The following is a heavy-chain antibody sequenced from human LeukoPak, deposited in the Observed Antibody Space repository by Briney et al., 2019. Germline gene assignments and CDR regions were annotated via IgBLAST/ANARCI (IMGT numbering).Heavy chain of an antibody. Sequence: GGSLRLSCAASGFTFSSYGMHWVRQAPGKGLEWVSVISYDGSNKYYADSVKGRFTISRDNAKNSLYLQMNSLRGEDTALYYCAKAKGRYYHYAMDVWGQGTTVTVSS. J-gene: IGHJ6*02. CDR2: ISYDGSNK. V-gene: IGHV3-30*18. D-gene: IGHD3-10*01. CDR1: GFTFSSYG. CDR3: AKAKGRYYHYAMDV.